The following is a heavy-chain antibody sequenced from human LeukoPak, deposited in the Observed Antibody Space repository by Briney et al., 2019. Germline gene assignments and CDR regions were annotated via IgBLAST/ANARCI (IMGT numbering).Heavy chain of an antibody. V-gene: IGHV3-21*01. CDR2: VNTVSSYI. Sequence: PGGSLRLSCAASGFTFSSYSFNWVRHAPGKGLEWVSSVNTVSSYIYYADSVRGRFTISRDNADNSLYLQMNGLRAEDTGAYYCARLRRNSDTSGYYYYYDYWGQGTLVTVSS. CDR3: ARLRRNSDTSGYYYYYDY. D-gene: IGHD3-22*01. J-gene: IGHJ4*02. CDR1: GFTFSSYS.